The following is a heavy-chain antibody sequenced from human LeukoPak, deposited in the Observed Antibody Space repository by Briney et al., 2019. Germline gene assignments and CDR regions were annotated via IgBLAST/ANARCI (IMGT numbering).Heavy chain of an antibody. V-gene: IGHV3-33*08. J-gene: IGHJ4*02. CDR1: GFTFSSYA. D-gene: IGHD2-2*01. CDR2: IWYDGSNK. CDR3: ARDGGSEYQLLKDGSWDY. Sequence: PGGSLRLSCAASGFTFSSYAMSWVRQAPGKGLEWVAVIWYDGSNKYYADSVKGRFTISRDNSKNTLYLQMNSLRAEDTAVYYCARDGGSEYQLLKDGSWDYWGQGTLVTVSS.